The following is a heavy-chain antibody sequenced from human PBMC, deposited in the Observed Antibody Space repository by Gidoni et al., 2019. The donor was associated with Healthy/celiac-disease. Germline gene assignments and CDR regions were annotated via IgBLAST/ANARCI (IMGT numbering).Heavy chain of an antibody. Sequence: STYYADSVKGRFTISRDNSKNTLYLQMNSLRAEDTAVYYCASPHFTRSGSYGYWGQVTLVTVSS. D-gene: IGHD1-26*01. V-gene: IGHV3-23*01. CDR2: ST. J-gene: IGHJ4*02. CDR3: ASPHFTRSGSYGY.